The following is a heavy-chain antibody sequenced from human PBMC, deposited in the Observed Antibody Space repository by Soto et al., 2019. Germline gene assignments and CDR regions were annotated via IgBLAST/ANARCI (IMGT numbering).Heavy chain of an antibody. CDR1: GFTFSRYD. D-gene: IGHD6-19*01. V-gene: IGHV3-23*01. CDR3: AKGPGYSSGWYIDY. J-gene: IGHJ4*02. CDR2: ISGNGVGT. Sequence: GGSLRLSCAASGFTFSRYDMNWVRQAPGKGLEWVSGISGNGVGTYYADSVKGRVTISRDSSKNTLYLQMNSLKTDDTAVYYCAKGPGYSSGWYIDYWGQGTLVTVSS.